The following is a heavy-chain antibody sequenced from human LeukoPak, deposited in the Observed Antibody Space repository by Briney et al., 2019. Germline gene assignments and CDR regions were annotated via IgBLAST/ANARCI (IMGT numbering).Heavy chain of an antibody. CDR1: GFTFSSYS. D-gene: IGHD2-2*01. CDR2: ISSSSSTI. CDR3: ARVGEDIVVVPAALNWFDP. J-gene: IGHJ5*02. Sequence: PGGSLRLSCAASGFTFSSYSMNWVRQAPGKGLEWVSYISSSSSTIYYADSVKGRFTISRDNAKNSLCLQMNSLRAEDTAVYYCARVGEDIVVVPAALNWFDPWGQGTLVTVSS. V-gene: IGHV3-48*01.